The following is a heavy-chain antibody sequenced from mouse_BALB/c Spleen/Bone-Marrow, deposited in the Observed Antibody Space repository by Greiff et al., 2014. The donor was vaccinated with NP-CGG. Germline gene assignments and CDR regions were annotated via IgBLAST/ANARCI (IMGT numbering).Heavy chain of an antibody. CDR1: GFTFSSFG. J-gene: IGHJ4*01. V-gene: IGHV5-17*02. Sequence: EVKLQESGGGLVQPGGSRKLSCAASGFTFSSFGMHWVRQAPEKGLEWVAYISNGSSTIYYADTVKGRFTISRDNPKNTLFLQMTNLRSEDTAMYYCARKGAMITHYYAMDYWGQGTSVTVSS. CDR3: ARKGAMITHYYAMDY. D-gene: IGHD2-4*01. CDR2: ISNGSSTI.